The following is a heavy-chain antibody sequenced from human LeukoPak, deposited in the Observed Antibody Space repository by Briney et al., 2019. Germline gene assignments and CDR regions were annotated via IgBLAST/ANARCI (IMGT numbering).Heavy chain of an antibody. CDR3: ASPLMSGYYGGADFDI. V-gene: IGHV3-21*01. D-gene: IGHD3-22*01. J-gene: IGHJ3*02. CDR1: GFTFSSYS. Sequence: GGSLRLSCAASGFTFSSYSMNWVRQAPGKGLEWVSSISSSSSYIYYADSVKGRFTISRDNAKNSLYLQMNSLRAEDTAVYYCASPLMSGYYGGADFDIWGQGTMVTVSS. CDR2: ISSSSSYI.